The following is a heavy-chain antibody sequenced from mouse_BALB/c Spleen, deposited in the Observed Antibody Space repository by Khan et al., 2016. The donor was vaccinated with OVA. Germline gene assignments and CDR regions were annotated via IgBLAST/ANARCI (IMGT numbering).Heavy chain of an antibody. Sequence: VQLQQSGTVLARPGASVKMSCKASGYTFTSYWMHWVKQRPGQGLEWIGDIYPGNTDTNYNQKFKGKAKLTAVTSTSTAYMELSSLTNEDSAVYYWTRRNWDVAWFAYGGQGTLVTVSA. J-gene: IGHJ3*01. V-gene: IGHV1-5*01. CDR1: GYTFTSYW. D-gene: IGHD4-1*01. CDR2: IYPGNTDT. CDR3: TRRNWDVAWFAY.